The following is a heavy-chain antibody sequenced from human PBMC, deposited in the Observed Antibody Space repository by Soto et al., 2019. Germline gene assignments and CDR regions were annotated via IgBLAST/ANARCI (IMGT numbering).Heavy chain of an antibody. CDR2: ISAYNGNT. CDR1: GYTFTSYG. CDR3: AREGRYCSSTRCYYMDV. Sequence: WASVKVSCKASGYTFTSYGISWVRQAPGQGLEWMGWISAYNGNTNYAQKLQGRVTMTTDTSTSTAYMELRSLRSDDTAVYYCAREGRYCSSTRCYYMDVWGKGTTVTVSS. V-gene: IGHV1-18*01. J-gene: IGHJ6*03. D-gene: IGHD2-2*01.